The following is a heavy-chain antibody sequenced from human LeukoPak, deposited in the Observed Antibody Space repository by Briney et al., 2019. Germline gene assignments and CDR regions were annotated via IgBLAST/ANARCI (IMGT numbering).Heavy chain of an antibody. CDR1: GFTFSSYS. CDR2: ISSSSSTI. V-gene: IGHV3-48*04. D-gene: IGHD3-22*01. CDR3: ASVEGYYYDSSGSHDAFDI. Sequence: GGSLRLSCAASGFTFSSYSMNWVCQAPGKGLEWVSYISSSSSTIYYADSVKGRFTISRDNAKNSLYLQMNSLRAEDTAVYYCASVEGYYYDSSGSHDAFDIWGQGTMVTVSS. J-gene: IGHJ3*02.